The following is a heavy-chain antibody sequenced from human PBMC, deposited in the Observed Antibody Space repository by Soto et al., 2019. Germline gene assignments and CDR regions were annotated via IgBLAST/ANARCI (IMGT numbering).Heavy chain of an antibody. CDR2: IYNSGST. V-gene: IGHV4-30-2*06. D-gene: IGHD2-21*02. CDR3: ASSRVVTTDFDY. J-gene: IGHJ4*02. Sequence: QLQLQESGSRLVKPSQTLSLTCAVSGGSISRAGYSWSWIRQSPGKGLEWIGYIYNSGSTFYNPSLNSRLXXXVAXXXXXXXXXXXXXXAAYTAVYYCASSRVVTTDFDYWGQGTLVTV. CDR1: GGSISRAGYS.